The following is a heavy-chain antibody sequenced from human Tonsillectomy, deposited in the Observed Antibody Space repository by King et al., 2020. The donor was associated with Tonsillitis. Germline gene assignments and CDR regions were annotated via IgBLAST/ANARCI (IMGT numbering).Heavy chain of an antibody. CDR2: IRYDGSNK. CDR1: GFTFSNSA. Sequence: VQLVESGGGVVQPGGSLRLSCAASGFTFSNSAMHWVRQAPGKGLEWVAFIRYDGSNKYYADSVKGRFTISRDNSENTLYLQMNSLRAEDTAVYYCAKDTLHLKSYAIREGGAFDIWGQGTMVTVSS. CDR3: AKDTLHLKSYAIREGGAFDI. V-gene: IGHV3-30*02. D-gene: IGHD2-8*01. J-gene: IGHJ3*02.